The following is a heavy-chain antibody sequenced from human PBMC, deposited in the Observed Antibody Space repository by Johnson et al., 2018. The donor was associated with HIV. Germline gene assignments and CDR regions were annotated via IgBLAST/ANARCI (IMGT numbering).Heavy chain of an antibody. V-gene: IGHV3-74*02. D-gene: IGHD3-16*01. CDR3: ARRGRRADYAFDI. CDR2: VNGDGSRL. CDR1: GFTFSRYW. J-gene: IGHJ3*02. Sequence: VQLVESGGGVVRPGGSLRLSCAASGFTFSRYWMHWVRQAPGQGLVWVSRVNGDGSRLRYADSVKGRFTISRDNSKNTLYLQMNSLSAEDTTVDYCARRGRRADYAFDIWGQGTMVTVSS.